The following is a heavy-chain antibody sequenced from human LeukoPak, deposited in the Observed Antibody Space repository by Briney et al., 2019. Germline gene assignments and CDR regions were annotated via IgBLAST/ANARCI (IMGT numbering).Heavy chain of an antibody. D-gene: IGHD6-13*01. CDR2: ILHDGSNK. Sequence: GGSLRLSCAASGFTFSSYWMHWVRQAPGKGLEWVAVILHDGSNKYADSVRGRFTISRDNSKNTLYLQMNSLRAEDTAVYYCASIAAASHRDYWGQGTLVTVSS. V-gene: IGHV3-30*03. CDR1: GFTFSSYW. J-gene: IGHJ4*02. CDR3: ASIAAASHRDY.